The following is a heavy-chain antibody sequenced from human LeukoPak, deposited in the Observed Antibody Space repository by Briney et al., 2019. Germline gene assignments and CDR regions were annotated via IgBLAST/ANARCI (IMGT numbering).Heavy chain of an antibody. D-gene: IGHD2-8*01. Sequence: SETLSLTCTVSGGSISSSSYYWGRIRQPPGKGLEWIGSIYYSGSTYYNPSLKSRVTISVDTSKNQFSLKLSSVTAADTAVYYCARQEDCTNGVCYDYWGQGTLVTVSS. J-gene: IGHJ4*02. CDR1: GGSISSSSYY. CDR3: ARQEDCTNGVCYDY. V-gene: IGHV4-39*01. CDR2: IYYSGST.